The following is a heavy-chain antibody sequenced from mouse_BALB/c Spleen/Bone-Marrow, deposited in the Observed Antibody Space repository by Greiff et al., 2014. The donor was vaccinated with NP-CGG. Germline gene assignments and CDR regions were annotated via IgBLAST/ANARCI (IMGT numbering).Heavy chain of an antibody. J-gene: IGHJ2*01. CDR1: GYAFSSYW. CDR2: IYPGDGDT. CDR3: ARRGYYYGSSYVDY. D-gene: IGHD1-1*01. V-gene: IGHV1-80*01. Sequence: VNVVESGAELVRPGSSVKISCKASGYAFSSYWMNWVKQRPGQGLEWIGQIYPGDGDTNYNGKFKGKATLTADKSSSTAYMQLSSLTSEDSAVYFCARRGYYYGSSYVDYWGQGTTLTVSS.